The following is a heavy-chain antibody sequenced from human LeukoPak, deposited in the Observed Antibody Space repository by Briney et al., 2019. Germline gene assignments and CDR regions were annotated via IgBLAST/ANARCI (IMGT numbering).Heavy chain of an antibody. D-gene: IGHD1-26*01. CDR1: GYTFTGYY. CDR3: ASIVGATPGGDDAFDI. J-gene: IGHJ3*02. V-gene: IGHV1-2*02. CDR2: INPNSGGT. Sequence: ASVKVSCKASGYTFTGYYMHWGRQAPGQGLEWMGWINPNSGGTNYAQKFQGRVTMTRDTSISTAYMELSRLRSDDTAVYYCASIVGATPGGDDAFDIWGQGTMVTVSS.